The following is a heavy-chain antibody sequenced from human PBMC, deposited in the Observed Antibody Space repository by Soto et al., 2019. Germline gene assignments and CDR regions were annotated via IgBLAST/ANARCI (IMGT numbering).Heavy chain of an antibody. V-gene: IGHV1-46*01. D-gene: IGHD2-21*02. CDR3: ARDGAPAAIPLPVDY. Sequence: VQVPYKASEYTFISYYMHWVRQATGQGLEWLGIINPSGGYTTYAQRLLGRVTMTSDTSTGTVHMELGSRKADDTAVYYCARDGAPAAIPLPVDYWGQGTLVTVSS. CDR1: EYTFISYY. CDR2: INPSGGYT. J-gene: IGHJ4*02.